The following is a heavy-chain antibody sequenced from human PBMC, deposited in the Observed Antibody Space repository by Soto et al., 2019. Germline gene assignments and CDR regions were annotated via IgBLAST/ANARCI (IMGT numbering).Heavy chain of an antibody. Sequence: SVKVSCKASGYTFTSYVINWVRQATGQGLEWMGGIIPIFGTANYAQKFQGRVTITADESTSTAYMELSSLRSEDTAVYYCAGPPELTRIYYYYGMDVWGQGTTVTVS. D-gene: IGHD1-7*01. J-gene: IGHJ6*02. CDR3: AGPPELTRIYYYYGMDV. CDR1: GYTFTSYV. V-gene: IGHV1-69*13. CDR2: IIPIFGTA.